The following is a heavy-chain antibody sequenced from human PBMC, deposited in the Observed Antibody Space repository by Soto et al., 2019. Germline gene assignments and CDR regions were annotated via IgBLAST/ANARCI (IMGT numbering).Heavy chain of an antibody. Sequence: GSLRLSCAASGFTFSDYGLHWVRQAPGKGLEWVAVIAFDGSNTYYTDNVKGRFTISKDDSRNTLFLDMNSLRTEDTAVYYCARPSTSGRTAYYYGMDVWGQGTTVTVSS. CDR2: IAFDGSNT. J-gene: IGHJ6*02. CDR1: GFTFSDYG. CDR3: ARPSTSGRTAYYYGMDV. D-gene: IGHD6-19*01. V-gene: IGHV3-30*03.